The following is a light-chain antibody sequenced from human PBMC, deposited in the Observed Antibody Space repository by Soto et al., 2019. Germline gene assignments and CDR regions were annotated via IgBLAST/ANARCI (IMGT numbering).Light chain of an antibody. CDR3: QQYNEWPFT. Sequence: EIVMTQSPGTLSVSPGERATLSCRASQSVSVNLAWYQQKPGQAPRLLIYGVSTRATGIPARFSGSESVTEFTLTISSLQSEDFAGYYCQQYNEWPFTFGPGTKVDIK. CDR1: QSVSVN. CDR2: GVS. V-gene: IGKV3-15*01. J-gene: IGKJ3*01.